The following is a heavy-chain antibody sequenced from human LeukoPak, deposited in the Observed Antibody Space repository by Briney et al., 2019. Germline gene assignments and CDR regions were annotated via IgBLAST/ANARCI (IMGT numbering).Heavy chain of an antibody. D-gene: IGHD5-18*01. V-gene: IGHV3-30-3*01. J-gene: IGHJ4*02. CDR2: ISYDGSNK. CDR1: GFTFSSFV. CDR3: AKDRGDSYGHFDY. Sequence: GGSLRLSCAASGFTFSSFVMHWVRQAPGKGLEWVALISYDGSNKYHAGSVKGRFTISRDNSKNTLYLQMNSLRAEDTAVYYCAKDRGDSYGHFDYWGQGTLVTVSS.